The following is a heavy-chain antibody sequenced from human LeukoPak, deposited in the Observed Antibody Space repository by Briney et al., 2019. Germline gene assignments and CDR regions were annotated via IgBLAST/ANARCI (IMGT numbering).Heavy chain of an antibody. Sequence: GASVKVSCKASGDTFTNYYMHWVRQAPGQGLEWMGIINPTGDSTRYAQKFQGRVTMTRDTSTSTVYVELSSLRSEDTAVYYCARWAGARPEGYYDFWTGPYDYWGQGSLVTVSS. J-gene: IGHJ4*02. CDR1: GDTFTNYY. CDR3: ARWAGARPEGYYDFWTGPYDY. V-gene: IGHV1-46*01. D-gene: IGHD3-3*01. CDR2: INPTGDST.